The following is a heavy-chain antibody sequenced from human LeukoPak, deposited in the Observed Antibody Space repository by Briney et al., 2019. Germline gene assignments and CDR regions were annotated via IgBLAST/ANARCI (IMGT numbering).Heavy chain of an antibody. Sequence: SETLSLTCSVSGDSISSSVYYWGWIRQPPGKGLEWIGSVYYSGGTYYHPSLKTRVTISVDTSKNQFSLRLRSVTAADTAMYYCARDSRYCSGGNCHLRFDYWGQGILVTVSS. D-gene: IGHD2-15*01. J-gene: IGHJ4*02. V-gene: IGHV4-39*07. CDR1: GDSISSSVYY. CDR2: VYYSGGT. CDR3: ARDSRYCSGGNCHLRFDY.